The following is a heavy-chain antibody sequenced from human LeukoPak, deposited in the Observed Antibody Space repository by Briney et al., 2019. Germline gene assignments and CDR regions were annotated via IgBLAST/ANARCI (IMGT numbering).Heavy chain of an antibody. D-gene: IGHD3-3*01. Sequence: GGSLRLSCAASGFTFSSYAMSWVRQAPGKGLEWVGRIKSKTDGGTTDYAAPVKGRFTISRDDSKNTLYLQMNSLKTEDTAVYYCTTSYDFWSGHDYWGQGTLVTVSS. CDR2: IKSKTDGGTT. CDR3: TTSYDFWSGHDY. CDR1: GFTFSSYA. J-gene: IGHJ4*02. V-gene: IGHV3-15*01.